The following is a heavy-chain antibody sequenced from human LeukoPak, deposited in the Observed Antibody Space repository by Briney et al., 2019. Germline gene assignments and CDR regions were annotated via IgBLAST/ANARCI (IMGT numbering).Heavy chain of an antibody. D-gene: IGHD2-8*01. Sequence: GGSLRLSCAASGFTFSDYYMSWIRQAPGKGLEWVSYISSSGSTIYYADSVKGRFTISRDNAKNSLHLQMNSLRAEDTAVYYCARTYRNGYYFDYWGQGTLVTVSS. CDR1: GFTFSDYY. J-gene: IGHJ4*02. CDR3: ARTYRNGYYFDY. CDR2: ISSSGSTI. V-gene: IGHV3-11*01.